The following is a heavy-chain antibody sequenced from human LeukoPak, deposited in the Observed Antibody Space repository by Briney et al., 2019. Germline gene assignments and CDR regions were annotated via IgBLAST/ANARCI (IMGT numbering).Heavy chain of an antibody. D-gene: IGHD6-19*01. J-gene: IGHJ4*02. CDR1: GGSISSYY. CDR3: ARDKAVGSSGWRDY. V-gene: IGHV4-59*12. Sequence: SETLSLTCTVSGGSISSYYWSWIRQPPGKGLEWIGYIYYSGSTNYNPSLKSRVTISVDTSKNQFSLKLRSVTAADTAVYYCARDKAVGSSGWRDYWGQGTLVTVSS. CDR2: IYYSGST.